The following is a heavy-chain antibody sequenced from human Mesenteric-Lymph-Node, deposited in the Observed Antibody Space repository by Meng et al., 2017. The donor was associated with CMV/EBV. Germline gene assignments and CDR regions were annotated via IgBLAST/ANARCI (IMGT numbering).Heavy chain of an antibody. J-gene: IGHJ4*02. CDR3: ARDGISSSWYSYYFDY. Sequence: YNFTSYGISWVRQAPGQGLEWMGWISAYNGNTNYAQKLQGRVTMTTDTSTSTAYMELRSLRSDDTAVYYCARDGISSSWYSYYFDYWGQGTLVTVSS. D-gene: IGHD6-13*01. CDR2: ISAYNGNT. V-gene: IGHV1-18*01. CDR1: YNFTSYG.